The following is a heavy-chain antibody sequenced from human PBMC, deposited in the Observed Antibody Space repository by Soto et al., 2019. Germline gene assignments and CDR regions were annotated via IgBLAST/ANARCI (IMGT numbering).Heavy chain of an antibody. Sequence: QVQLVQSGAEVKKPGASVKVSCKASGYTFTTCGRCGLRRPQGRGRDCVGGHSTYNDNTMYAERRRGRDTITTDTTTSTAYMELRSLRSDDTAVYYCARGPTDYYDNSGNYFLDYWGQGTLVTVSS. J-gene: IGHJ4*02. CDR3: ARGPTDYYDNSGNYFLDY. CDR2: HSTYNDNT. D-gene: IGHD3-22*01. V-gene: IGHV1-18*01. CDR1: GYTFTTCG.